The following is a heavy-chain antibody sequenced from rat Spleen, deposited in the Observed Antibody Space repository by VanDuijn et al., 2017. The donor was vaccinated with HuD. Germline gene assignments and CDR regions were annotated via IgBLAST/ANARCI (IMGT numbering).Heavy chain of an antibody. V-gene: IGHV3-1*01. CDR3: ARHGYNSYFDY. Sequence: EVQLQESGPGLVKPSQSLSLTCSVTGYSITSNFWGWIRKFPGNKMEWVGDISYSGSTSYHPSLKSRISITRDTSKNQFFLQVNSVTTEDTATYYCARHGYNSYFDYWGQGVMVTVSS. CDR2: ISYSGST. J-gene: IGHJ2*01. CDR1: GYSITSNF. D-gene: IGHD1-9*01.